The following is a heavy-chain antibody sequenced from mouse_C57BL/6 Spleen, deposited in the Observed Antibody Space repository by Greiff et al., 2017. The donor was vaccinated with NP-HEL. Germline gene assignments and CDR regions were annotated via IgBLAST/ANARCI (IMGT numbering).Heavy chain of an antibody. CDR3: ARYLTTGPYAMDY. D-gene: IGHD4-1*02. Sequence: QVQLQQSGAELARPGASVKLSCKASGYTFTSYGISWVKQRTGQGLEWIGEIYPRSGNTYYNEKFKGKATLTADKSSSTAYMELRSLTSEDSAVYFCARYLTTGPYAMDYWGQGTSVTVSS. CDR2: IYPRSGNT. CDR1: GYTFTSYG. V-gene: IGHV1-81*01. J-gene: IGHJ4*01.